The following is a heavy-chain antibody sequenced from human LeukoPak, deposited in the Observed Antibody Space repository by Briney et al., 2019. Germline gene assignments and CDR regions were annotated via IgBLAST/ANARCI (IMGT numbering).Heavy chain of an antibody. CDR2: IIPIFGTA. Sequence: ASVKVSCKASGGTFSSYAISWVRQAPGQGLEWMGGIIPIFGTANYAQKFQGRVTITADESTSTAYMELSSLRSEDTAVYYCASQWVGFGESEVYYMDVWGKGTTVTISS. CDR1: GGTFSSYA. J-gene: IGHJ6*03. V-gene: IGHV1-69*01. D-gene: IGHD3-10*01. CDR3: ASQWVGFGESEVYYMDV.